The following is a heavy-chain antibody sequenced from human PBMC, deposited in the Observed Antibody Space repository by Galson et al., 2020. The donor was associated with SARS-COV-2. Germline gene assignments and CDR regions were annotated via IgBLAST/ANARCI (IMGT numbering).Heavy chain of an antibody. D-gene: IGHD6-19*01. Sequence: GESLKISCAVSGFTFKDYWMSWVRQAPGKGLEWVANIKGDGSERNYVDSVKGRFSISRDNAANSLYLQMNSLRAEDTAVYYCTREGWQGGYWGQGTRVTVSS. CDR1: GFTFKDYW. CDR2: IKGDGSER. J-gene: IGHJ4*02. V-gene: IGHV3-7*01. CDR3: TREGWQGGY.